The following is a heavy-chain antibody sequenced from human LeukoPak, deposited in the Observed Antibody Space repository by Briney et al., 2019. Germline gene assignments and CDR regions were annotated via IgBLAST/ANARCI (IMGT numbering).Heavy chain of an antibody. CDR2: IDHSGRT. Sequence: PAETLSLTCAVSGYYISSGYFWGWIRQPPGKGLEWIGSIDHSGRTYYNPSLKSRVTISADTTKNQFSLRLSSMTAADTAVYHCARGTGYLAYYFYAMDVWGKGTTVTVSS. CDR3: ARGTGYLAYYFYAMDV. D-gene: IGHD3/OR15-3a*01. J-gene: IGHJ6*04. CDR1: GYYISSGYF. V-gene: IGHV4-38-2*01.